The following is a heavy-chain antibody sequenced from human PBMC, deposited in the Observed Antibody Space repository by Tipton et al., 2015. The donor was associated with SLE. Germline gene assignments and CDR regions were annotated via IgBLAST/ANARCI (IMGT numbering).Heavy chain of an antibody. Sequence: TLSLTCTVSGGSISSGDYYWSWIRQPPGKGLEWIGYIYYSGSTYYNPSLKSRVTISVDTSKNQFSLKLSSVTAADTAVYYCARPRILPGDIVVVAGWYFDLWGRGTLVTVSS. D-gene: IGHD2-15*01. J-gene: IGHJ2*01. CDR3: ARPRILPGDIVVVAGWYFDL. CDR2: IYYSGST. CDR1: GGSISSGDYY. V-gene: IGHV4-30-4*08.